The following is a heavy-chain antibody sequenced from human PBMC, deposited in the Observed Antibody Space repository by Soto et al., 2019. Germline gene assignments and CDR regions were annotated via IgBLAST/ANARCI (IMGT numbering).Heavy chain of an antibody. Sequence: VKVSCKASGYTFTGYYMHWVRQAPGQGLEWMGWINPNSGGTNYAQKFQGRVTMTRDTSISTAYMELSRLRSDDTAVYYCARDKPYCSSTSCYENWLDPWGQGTLVTVSS. CDR3: ARDKPYCSSTSCYENWLDP. CDR2: INPNSGGT. CDR1: GYTFTGYY. D-gene: IGHD2-2*01. V-gene: IGHV1-2*02. J-gene: IGHJ5*02.